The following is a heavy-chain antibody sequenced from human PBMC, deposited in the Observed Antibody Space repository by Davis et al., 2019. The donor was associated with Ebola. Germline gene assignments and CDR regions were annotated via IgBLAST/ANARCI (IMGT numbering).Heavy chain of an antibody. D-gene: IGHD3-10*01. CDR3: ARGPLRGDAYDV. J-gene: IGHJ3*01. CDR2: MRTKAKGYTT. V-gene: IGHV3-72*01. Sequence: GESLKTPCAASGFSFSAYYMDWVRQAPGQGLEWVGRMRTKAKGYTTEYAASVEGRFTILRDDGKSSLFLQMNSLTTEDTAVYYCARGPLRGDAYDVWGQGTMVTVSS. CDR1: GFSFSAYY.